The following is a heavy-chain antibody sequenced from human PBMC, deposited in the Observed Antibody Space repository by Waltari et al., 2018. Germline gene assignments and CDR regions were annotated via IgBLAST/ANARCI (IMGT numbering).Heavy chain of an antibody. Sequence: EVQLVESGGGLVQPGGSLRLSCAASGFTFSGYWMHWVSQAPGKGLVVVARVNSDVRSKSYAESLKGRFTSSRDNAKNKRYLQMNSLRGEDTAVYYCAREGNLNYYYYYMDVWGKGTTVTISS. CDR1: GFTFSGYW. CDR3: AREGNLNYYYYYMDV. CDR2: VNSDVRSK. V-gene: IGHV3-74*01. J-gene: IGHJ6*03.